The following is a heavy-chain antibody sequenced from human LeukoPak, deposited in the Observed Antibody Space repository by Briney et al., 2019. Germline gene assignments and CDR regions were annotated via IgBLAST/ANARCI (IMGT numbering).Heavy chain of an antibody. CDR3: ARDQLAARYAFDI. CDR1: GGSISSGGYY. D-gene: IGHD6-6*01. CDR2: IYYSGST. V-gene: IGHV4-31*03. J-gene: IGHJ3*02. Sequence: SQTLSLTCSVSGGSISSGGYYWRWIRQHRGKGLEGFGYIYYSGSTYYNPSLKSRVSISVDTSKNQFSLKLSSVTAADTAVYYCARDQLAARYAFDIWGQGTMVTVSS.